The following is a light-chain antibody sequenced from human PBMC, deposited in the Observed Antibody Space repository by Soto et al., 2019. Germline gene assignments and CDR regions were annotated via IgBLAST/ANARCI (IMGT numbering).Light chain of an antibody. Sequence: EIVLTQSPATLSLSPVERATLSCRASQSVSSYLAGYQQKPGQAPRLLIYDASRRATGIPARFSGSGSGTDFTLTISSLEPEDFEVYYCQQRSNWPPVFTFGPRTKVDIK. CDR2: DAS. J-gene: IGKJ3*01. V-gene: IGKV3-11*01. CDR3: QQRSNWPPVFT. CDR1: QSVSSY.